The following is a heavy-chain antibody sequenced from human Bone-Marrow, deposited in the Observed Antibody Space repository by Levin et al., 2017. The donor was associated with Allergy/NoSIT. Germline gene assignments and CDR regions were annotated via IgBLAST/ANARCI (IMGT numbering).Heavy chain of an antibody. CDR2: INPSDGYT. D-gene: IGHD6-19*01. J-gene: IGHJ4*02. CDR3: ARVRYSSGWYSGPLCDF. Sequence: GESLKISCKTSGYTFTTHYAHWVRQAPGQGPEWMGIINPSDGYTSYAQRFQDRVTMTSDTSTSTLYMELSSLRSEDTAVYFCARVRYSSGWYSGPLCDFWGQGTLVTVSS. CDR1: GYTFTTHY. V-gene: IGHV1-46*01.